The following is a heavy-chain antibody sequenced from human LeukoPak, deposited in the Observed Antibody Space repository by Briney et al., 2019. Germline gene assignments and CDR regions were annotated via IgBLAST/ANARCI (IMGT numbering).Heavy chain of an antibody. CDR2: IMQGGSEK. CDR1: GFPFSNYW. CDR3: ARGSYYDTSGYVNWYFDL. V-gene: IGHV3-7*01. J-gene: IGHJ2*01. Sequence: TGGSLRLSCAASGFPFSNYWMTWVRQAPGKGLEGVASIMQGGSEKYYVDSVKGRFTISRDNAKNSLYLQMSTLRAEDTTVYYCARGSYYDTSGYVNWYFDLWGRGTLVTVSS. D-gene: IGHD3-22*01.